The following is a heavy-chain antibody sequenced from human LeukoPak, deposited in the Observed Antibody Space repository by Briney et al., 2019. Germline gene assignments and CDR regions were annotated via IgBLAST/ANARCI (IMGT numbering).Heavy chain of an antibody. D-gene: IGHD6-13*01. CDR3: AKDRKFIAAAGTGGLNWFDP. CDR2: IRWSGDTI. V-gene: IGHV3-23*01. CDR1: GFTFSTYS. Sequence: PGGSLRLSCGASGFTFSTYSMNWVRQAPGGGLEWVAYIRWSGDTIYYADSVKGRFTISRDNSKNTLYLQMNSLRAEDTAVYYCAKDRKFIAAAGTGGLNWFDPWGQGTLVTISS. J-gene: IGHJ5*02.